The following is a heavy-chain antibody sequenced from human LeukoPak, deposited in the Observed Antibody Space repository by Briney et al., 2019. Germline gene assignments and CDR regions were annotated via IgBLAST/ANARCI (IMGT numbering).Heavy chain of an antibody. CDR3: ARVDPPDDSSGYYYGFDY. D-gene: IGHD3-22*01. CDR1: GYTFTSYG. CDR2: ISAYNGNT. J-gene: IGHJ4*02. V-gene: IGHV1-18*01. Sequence: ASVKVSCKASGYTFTSYGIGWVRQAPGQGLEWMGWISAYNGNTNYAQKLQGRVTMTTDTSTSTAYMELRSLRSDDTAVYYCARVDPPDDSSGYYYGFDYWGQGTLVTVSS.